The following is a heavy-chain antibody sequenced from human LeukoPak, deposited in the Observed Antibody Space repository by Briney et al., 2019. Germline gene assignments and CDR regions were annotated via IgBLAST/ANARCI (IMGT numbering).Heavy chain of an antibody. CDR1: GGTFSSYA. D-gene: IGHD3-9*01. Sequence: ASVKVSCKASGGTFSSYAISWVRQAPGQGLEWMGGIIPIFGTANYAQKFQGRVTITADESTSTAYMELSSLRSEGTAVYYCASHSYYDILTGMFDYWGQGTLVTVSS. V-gene: IGHV1-69*13. CDR2: IIPIFGTA. CDR3: ASHSYYDILTGMFDY. J-gene: IGHJ4*02.